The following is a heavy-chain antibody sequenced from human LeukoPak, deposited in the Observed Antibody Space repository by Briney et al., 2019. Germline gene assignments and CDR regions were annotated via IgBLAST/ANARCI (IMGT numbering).Heavy chain of an antibody. Sequence: PGGSLRLSCAASGFTFSSYDMHWVRQATGKGLEWVSAIGTAGDTYYPGSVKGRFTISRENAKNSLYLQMNSLRAGDTAVYYCARSVGRVAAKDGVDWFDPWGQGTLVTVSS. D-gene: IGHD6-13*01. CDR1: GFTFSSYD. CDR2: IGTAGDT. J-gene: IGHJ5*02. V-gene: IGHV3-13*01. CDR3: ARSVGRVAAKDGVDWFDP.